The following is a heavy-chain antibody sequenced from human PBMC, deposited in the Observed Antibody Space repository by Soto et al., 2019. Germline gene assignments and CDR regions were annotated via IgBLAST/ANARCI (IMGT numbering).Heavy chain of an antibody. D-gene: IGHD3-3*01. CDR2: IYYSGST. J-gene: IGHJ3*02. V-gene: IGHV4-59*01. CDR1: GGSISSYY. CDR3: AIDAPYYDFWSGYYDGGSSAFDI. Sequence: SETQSLTCTVSGGSISSYYWSWIRQPPGKGLKRIGYIYYSGSTDYNPPLKSRVNILVDTSKNQFSLKLSSVTAADTAVYYCAIDAPYYDFWSGYYDGGSSAFDIWGQGTMVTVSS.